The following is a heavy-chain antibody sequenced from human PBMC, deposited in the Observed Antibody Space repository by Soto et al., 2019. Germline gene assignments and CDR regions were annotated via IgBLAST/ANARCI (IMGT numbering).Heavy chain of an antibody. D-gene: IGHD6-13*01. CDR3: ARGGSNYYYYYGIDV. Sequence: SETLSLTCGVFGESFGNYYWTWIRQSPGKGLEWIGEVKYDGSTNYSPSLKSRVAISVDTSKSQFSLRLTSVTAADTAVYYCARGGSNYYYYYGIDVWAQGTTVTVSS. CDR1: GESFGNYY. J-gene: IGHJ6*02. CDR2: VKYDGST. V-gene: IGHV4-34*01.